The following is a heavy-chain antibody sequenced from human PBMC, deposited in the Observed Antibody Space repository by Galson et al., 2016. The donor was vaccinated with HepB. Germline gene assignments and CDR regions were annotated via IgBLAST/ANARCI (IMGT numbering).Heavy chain of an antibody. D-gene: IGHD3-22*01. Sequence: SLRLSCAASGFTFSTYGMHWVRQAPGKGLEWVAVIWHDGSYKYYADAVKGRFTISRDNPKKTLFLQMNSLRGEDTALYHCVRGLDDDSGRYYGTGYYGMDVWGQGTTVIVSS. V-gene: IGHV3-33*01. CDR1: GFTFSTYG. CDR2: IWHDGSYK. CDR3: VRGLDDDSGRYYGTGYYGMDV. J-gene: IGHJ6*02.